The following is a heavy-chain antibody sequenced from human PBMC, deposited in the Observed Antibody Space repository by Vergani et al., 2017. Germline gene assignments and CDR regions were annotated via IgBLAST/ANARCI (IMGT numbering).Heavy chain of an antibody. CDR1: GFTFSDFG. J-gene: IGHJ4*02. CDR3: VKDDPSLDH. V-gene: IGHV3-30*02. Sequence: VQLLESGGGLVQTGGSLRLSCVASGFTFSDFGMHWVRQIPGEGLECVAFIRSDENRQFYGDPVKGRFTISRDNSKNTVYLQMNSLRIEDTAVYYCVKDDPSLDHWGQGTLVTVSS. CDR2: IRSDENRQ.